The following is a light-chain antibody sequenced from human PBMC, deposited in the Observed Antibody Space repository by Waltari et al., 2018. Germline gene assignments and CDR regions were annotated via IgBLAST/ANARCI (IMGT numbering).Light chain of an antibody. V-gene: IGKV4-1*01. CDR2: WAF. CDR1: QSVLYSSNNMNY. Sequence: DIQMTQSPSTLSASVGDRVTITCRASQSVLYSSNNMNYLAWYQQKSGQPPKLLIYWAFTRESGVPDRFSGSGSGTDFTLTISSLQSEDAAVYYCQQYYSNPWTFGQGTKVQI. CDR3: QQYYSNPWT. J-gene: IGKJ1*01.